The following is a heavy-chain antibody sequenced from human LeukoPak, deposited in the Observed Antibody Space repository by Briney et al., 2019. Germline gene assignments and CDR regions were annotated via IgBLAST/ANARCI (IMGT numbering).Heavy chain of an antibody. CDR3: ARGHGVVAASDDAFDI. CDR2: ISSSGSTI. V-gene: IGHV3-48*04. CDR1: GFTFSSYS. D-gene: IGHD2-2*01. Sequence: PGGSLRLSCAVSGFTFSSYSMNWVRQAPGKGLEWVSYISSSGSTIYYADSVKGRFTISRDNAKKSLYLQMNSLRAEDTAVYYCARGHGVVAASDDAFDIWGQGTMVTVSS. J-gene: IGHJ3*02.